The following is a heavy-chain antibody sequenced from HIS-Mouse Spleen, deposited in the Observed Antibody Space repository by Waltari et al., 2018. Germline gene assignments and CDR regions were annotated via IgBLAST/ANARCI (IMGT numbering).Heavy chain of an antibody. V-gene: IGHV4-34*01. CDR3: ARVRTGDPSYWYFDL. Sequence: QVQLQQWGAGLLKPSETLSLTCAVYGGSFSGYYWSWIRQPPGKGLEWIGEINHSGSTNYTPSLKSRVTISGDTSKNQFSLKLSSVTAADTAVYYCARVRTGDPSYWYFDLWGRGTLVTVSS. CDR2: INHSGST. J-gene: IGHJ2*01. D-gene: IGHD7-27*01. CDR1: GGSFSGYY.